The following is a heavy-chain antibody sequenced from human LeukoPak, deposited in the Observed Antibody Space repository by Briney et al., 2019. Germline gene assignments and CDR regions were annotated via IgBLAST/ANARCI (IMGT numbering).Heavy chain of an antibody. Sequence: SETLSLTCTVSGGSISSYYWSWIRQPPGKGLEWVGYIYYSGNTNYNPSLKSRVTISVDTSKDQFSLKLSSVTAADTAVYYCARHSSYDILTGYLEGWFDPWGQGTLVTVSS. CDR3: ARHSSYDILTGYLEGWFDP. J-gene: IGHJ5*02. D-gene: IGHD3-9*01. V-gene: IGHV4-59*08. CDR2: IYYSGNT. CDR1: GGSISSYY.